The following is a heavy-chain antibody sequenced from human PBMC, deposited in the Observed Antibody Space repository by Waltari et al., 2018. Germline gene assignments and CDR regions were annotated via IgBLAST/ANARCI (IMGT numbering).Heavy chain of an antibody. V-gene: IGHV3-53*01. CDR2: IYSGGST. D-gene: IGHD6-13*01. CDR1: GFTVSSNY. J-gene: IGHJ4*02. CDR3: AREFRGTAAAGYFDY. Sequence: EVQLVESGGGLIQPGGSLRLSCAASGFTVSSNYMSWVRQAPGKGLEWVSVIYSGGSTYYADSVMGRFTISRDNSKNTLYLQMNSLRAEDTAVYYCAREFRGTAAAGYFDYWGQGTLVTVSS.